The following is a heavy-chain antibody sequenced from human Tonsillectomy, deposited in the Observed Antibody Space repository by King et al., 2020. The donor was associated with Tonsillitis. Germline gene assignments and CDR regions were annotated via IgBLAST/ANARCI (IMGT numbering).Heavy chain of an antibody. CDR3: AKFRGHSIGKYHFDY. CDR2: IHNDGATT. Sequence: VQLVESGGGLVQPGGSLRLSCAASGFTFIGYAMSWVRQAPGKGLEWVSVIHNDGATTDYANSVTGRFTISRDNSKNTLYLQMNNLRAEDTAVYYCAKFRGHSIGKYHFDYWRQGTLVTVSS. V-gene: IGHV3-23*03. CDR1: GFTFIGYA. D-gene: IGHD2-2*01. J-gene: IGHJ4*02.